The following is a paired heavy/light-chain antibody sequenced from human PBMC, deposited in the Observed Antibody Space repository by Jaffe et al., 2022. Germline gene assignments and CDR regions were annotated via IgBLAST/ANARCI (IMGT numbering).Light chain of an antibody. CDR2: EGS. V-gene: IGLV2-23*03. J-gene: IGLJ2*01. Sequence: QSALTQPASVSGSPGQSITISCTGTSSDVGSYNLVSWYQQHPGKAPKLMIYEGSKRPSGVSNRFSGSKSGNTASLTISGLQAEDEADYYCCSYAGSSTFGVVFGGGTKLTVL. CDR1: SSDVGSYNL. CDR3: CSYAGSSTFGVV.
Heavy chain of an antibody. CDR2: IYHSGST. D-gene: IGHD3-22*01. V-gene: IGHV4-38-2*02. CDR1: GYSISSGYY. CDR3: ARDTDDSSGYYSISYRLYYFDY. J-gene: IGHJ4*02. Sequence: QVQLQESGPGLVKPSETLSLTCAVSGYSISSGYYWGWIRQPPGKGLEWIGSIYHSGSTYYNPSLKSRVTISVDTSKNQFSLKLSSVTAADTAVYYCARDTDDSSGYYSISYRLYYFDYWGQGTLVTVSS.